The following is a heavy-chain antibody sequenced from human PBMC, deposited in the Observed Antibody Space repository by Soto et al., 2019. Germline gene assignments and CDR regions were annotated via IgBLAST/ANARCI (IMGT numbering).Heavy chain of an antibody. J-gene: IGHJ6*02. D-gene: IGHD4-17*01. Sequence: EVQLVQSGAEVKKPGESLKISCKGSGYSFTSYWIGWVRQMPGKGLEWMGIIYPGDSDTRYSPSFQGQVTISADKSISTAYLQWSSLKASDTAMYYCAGHVSVYYYYYGMDVWGQGTTVTVSS. V-gene: IGHV5-51*01. CDR2: IYPGDSDT. CDR3: AGHVSVYYYYYGMDV. CDR1: GYSFTSYW.